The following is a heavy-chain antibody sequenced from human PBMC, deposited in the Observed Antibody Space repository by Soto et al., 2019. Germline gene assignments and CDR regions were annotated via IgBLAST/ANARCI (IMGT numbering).Heavy chain of an antibody. CDR1: GGTFSSYA. V-gene: IGHV1-69*06. CDR2: IIPIFGTA. J-gene: IGHJ4*02. Sequence: QVQLVQSGAEVKKPGSSVKVSCKASGGTFSSYAISWVRQAPGQGLEWMGGIIPIFGTANYAQKFQGRVTITADKSTSTAYTELSSLRSEDTAVYYCARGSDSYCTNGVCPYGYFDYWGQGTLVTVSS. D-gene: IGHD2-8*01. CDR3: ARGSDSYCTNGVCPYGYFDY.